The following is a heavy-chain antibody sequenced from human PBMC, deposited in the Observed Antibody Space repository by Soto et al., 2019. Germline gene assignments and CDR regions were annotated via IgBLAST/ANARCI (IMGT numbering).Heavy chain of an antibody. V-gene: IGHV3-33*01. D-gene: IGHD3-10*01. CDR3: ARGTHMVRGVNNGMDV. CDR2: IWYDGSNK. CDR1: GFTFSSFG. Sequence: PGGSLRLSCAASGFTFSSFGMHWVRQAPGKGLEWVAVIWYDGSNKYSADSVKGRFTISRDNSKNTLYLQMNSLRAEDTAVYYCARGTHMVRGVNNGMDVWGQGTTVTVSS. J-gene: IGHJ6*02.